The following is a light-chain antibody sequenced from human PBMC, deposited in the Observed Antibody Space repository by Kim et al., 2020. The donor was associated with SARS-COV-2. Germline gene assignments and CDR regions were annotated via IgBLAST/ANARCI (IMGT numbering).Light chain of an antibody. CDR2: DAS. CDR3: QQHNAYPPT. V-gene: IGKV1-9*01. Sequence: AYLGDRVTITCRASQGISRSLAWYQQKPGKAPELLIYDASTLQRGVPSGFSGSGSGTEFTLTITTLQPEDFATYYCQQHNAYPPTFGGGTKVDIK. CDR1: QGISRS. J-gene: IGKJ4*01.